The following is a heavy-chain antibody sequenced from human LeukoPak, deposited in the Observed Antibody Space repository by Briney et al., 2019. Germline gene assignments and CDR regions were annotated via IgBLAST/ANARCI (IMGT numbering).Heavy chain of an antibody. D-gene: IGHD5-12*01. CDR3: ARDIEAVDIVARSRWFDP. CDR1: GGTFSSYT. CDR2: IIPILGIA. V-gene: IGHV1-69*04. J-gene: IGHJ5*02. Sequence: SVKVSCKASGGTFSSYTISWVRQAPGQGLEWMGRIIPILGIANYAQKFQGRVTITADKSTSTTYMELSSLRSEDTAVYYCARDIEAVDIVARSRWFDPWGQGTLVTVSS.